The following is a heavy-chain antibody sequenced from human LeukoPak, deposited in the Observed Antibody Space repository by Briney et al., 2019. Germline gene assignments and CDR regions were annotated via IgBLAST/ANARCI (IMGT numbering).Heavy chain of an antibody. CDR3: ARGGTSGSLHY. V-gene: IGHV3-74*01. J-gene: IGHJ4*02. D-gene: IGHD1-26*01. CDR1: GFTFSSYW. Sequence: GGSLRLSCLASGFTFSSYWIHWVRQAPAQGQVWVSRVNSDGSSTGYADSVKGRFTISRDNAKNTLYLQMNSLRAEDTGVYYCARGGTSGSLHYWGQGTLVTVSS. CDR2: VNSDGSST.